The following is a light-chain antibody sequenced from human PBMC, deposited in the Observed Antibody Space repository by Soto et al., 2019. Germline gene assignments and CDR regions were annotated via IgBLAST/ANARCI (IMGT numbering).Light chain of an antibody. Sequence: DIVLLPYPGTPFFPPGVRATHCYSPIQSVSSSHLAWYQHKPGQAPRLLIYAAASRATGSPDRFSGGGSGTDFALTISRLEPEDFAVYYCQQRSSRPREISFGQGTRLEIK. CDR2: AAA. CDR3: QQRSSRPREIS. V-gene: IGKV3D-20*02. J-gene: IGKJ5*01. CDR1: QSVSSSH.